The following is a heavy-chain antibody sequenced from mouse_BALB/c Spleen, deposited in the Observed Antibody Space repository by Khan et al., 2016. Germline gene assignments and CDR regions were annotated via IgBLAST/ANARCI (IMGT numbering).Heavy chain of an antibody. CDR1: GYTFTDYY. Sequence: QVQLQQSGAELARPGASVKLSCKASGYTFTDYYINWVKQRTGQGLEWIGEIYPGSGNTYYNEKFKGKATLTADKSSSTAYMQLSSLTSEDSAVYFCARYYGNYDYYAMDYWGQGTSVTVSS. CDR3: ARYYGNYDYYAMDY. CDR2: IYPGSGNT. J-gene: IGHJ4*01. V-gene: IGHV1-77*01. D-gene: IGHD2-1*01.